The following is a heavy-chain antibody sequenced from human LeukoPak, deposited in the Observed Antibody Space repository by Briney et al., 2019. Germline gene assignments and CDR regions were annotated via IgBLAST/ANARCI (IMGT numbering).Heavy chain of an antibody. CDR2: IYYSGST. CDR1: GGSISSSSYY. CDR3: ARGLFDY. J-gene: IGHJ4*02. Sequence: SETLSLTCTVSGGSISSSSYYWGWIRQPPGKGLEWIGSIYYSGSTYYNPSLKSRVTISVDTSKNQFSLKLSSVTAADTAVYYCARGLFDYWGQGTLVTDSS. V-gene: IGHV4-39*01.